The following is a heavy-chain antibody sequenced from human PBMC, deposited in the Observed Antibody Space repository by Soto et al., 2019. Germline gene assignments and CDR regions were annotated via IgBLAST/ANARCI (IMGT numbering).Heavy chain of an antibody. CDR2: ISYDGSNK. CDR3: ARGGPYYDFWSGSSYFDY. CDR1: GFTFSSYA. Sequence: GGSLRLSCAASGFTFSSYAMHWVRQAPGKGLEWVAVISYDGSNKYYADSVKGRFTISRDNSKNTLYLQMNSLRAEDTAVYYCARGGPYYDFWSGSSYFDYWGQGTLVTVSS. V-gene: IGHV3-30-3*01. D-gene: IGHD3-3*01. J-gene: IGHJ4*02.